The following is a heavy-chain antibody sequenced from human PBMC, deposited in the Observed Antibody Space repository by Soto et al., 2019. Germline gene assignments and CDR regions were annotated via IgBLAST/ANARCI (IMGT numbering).Heavy chain of an antibody. V-gene: IGHV4-61*01. Sequence: SETLSLTCTVSGGSVSSGSYYWSWIRQPPGEGLEWIGYIYYSGSTNYNPSLKSRVTISVDTSKNQFSLRLSSVTAADTAVYYCARVGGEDGTTDVWGHGTTVTVSS. D-gene: IGHD2-15*01. CDR2: IYYSGST. J-gene: IGHJ6*02. CDR1: GGSVSSGSYY. CDR3: ARVGGEDGTTDV.